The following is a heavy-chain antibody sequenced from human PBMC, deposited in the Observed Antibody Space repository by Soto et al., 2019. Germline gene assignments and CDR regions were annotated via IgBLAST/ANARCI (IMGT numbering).Heavy chain of an antibody. D-gene: IGHD6-6*01. V-gene: IGHV4-59*01. CDR3: ARVPPGIPARGPKGIDV. CDR2: IYYSGST. J-gene: IGHJ6*02. Sequence: LSLTCTVSGGSISSYYWSWIRQPPGKGLEWIGYIYYSGSTNYNPSLKSRVTISVDTSKNQFSLKLSSVTAADTAVYYCARVPPGIPARGPKGIDVRGQGTTVTLSS. CDR1: GGSISSYY.